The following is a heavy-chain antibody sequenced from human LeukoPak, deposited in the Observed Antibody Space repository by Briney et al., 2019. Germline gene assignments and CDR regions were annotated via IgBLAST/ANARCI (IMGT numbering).Heavy chain of an antibody. CDR2: IIPILGIA. Sequence: SVKVSCKASGGTLSSYAISWVRQAPGQGLEWMGRIIPILGIANYAQKFQGRVTITADKSTSTAYMELSSLRSEDPAVYYCARATGSDFDIWGQGTMVTVSS. V-gene: IGHV1-69*04. CDR3: ARATGSDFDI. CDR1: GGTLSSYA. J-gene: IGHJ3*02.